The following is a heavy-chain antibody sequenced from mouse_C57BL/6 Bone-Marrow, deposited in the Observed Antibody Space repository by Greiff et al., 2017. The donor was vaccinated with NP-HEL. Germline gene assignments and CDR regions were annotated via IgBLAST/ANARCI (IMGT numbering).Heavy chain of an antibody. D-gene: IGHD2-9*01. Sequence: VQLKESGGGLVQPGGSMKLSCAASGFTFSDAWMDWVRQSPEKGLEWVAEIRNKANNHATYYAESVKGRFTISRDDSKSSVYLQMNSVIAEDTGIYYCTGGPTMVTTSNFDYWGQGTTLTVSS. CDR2: IRNKANNHAT. V-gene: IGHV6-6*01. J-gene: IGHJ2*01. CDR3: TGGPTMVTTSNFDY. CDR1: GFTFSDAW.